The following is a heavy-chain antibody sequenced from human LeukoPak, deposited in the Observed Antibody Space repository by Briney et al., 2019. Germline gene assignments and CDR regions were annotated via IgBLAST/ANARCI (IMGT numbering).Heavy chain of an antibody. CDR2: VNPNAGAT. CDR3: ARADEFGYHDIDL. CDR1: GYTFTTFH. J-gene: IGHJ4*02. D-gene: IGHD5-18*01. V-gene: IGHV1-2*02. Sequence: GASVKVSCKASGYTFTTFHIHWLRQAPGQGLEWMGWVNPNAGATMFAHKFQGRVTMTRDTSISTAYIELSSLLSEDTAVYYCARADEFGYHDIDLWGQGSLVTVSS.